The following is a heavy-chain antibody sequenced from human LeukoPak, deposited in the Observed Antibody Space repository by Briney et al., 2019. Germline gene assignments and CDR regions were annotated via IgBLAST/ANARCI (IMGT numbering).Heavy chain of an antibody. Sequence: LAGGSLRLSCAASGFTFSSYAMSWVRQAPGKGLEWVSAISGSGGSTYYADSVKGRFTISRDNSKNTLYLQMNSLRAEDTAVYYCAKRSWDFWSPLWGQGTLVAVSS. CDR1: GFTFSSYA. J-gene: IGHJ4*02. CDR2: ISGSGGST. D-gene: IGHD3-3*01. CDR3: AKRSWDFWSPL. V-gene: IGHV3-23*01.